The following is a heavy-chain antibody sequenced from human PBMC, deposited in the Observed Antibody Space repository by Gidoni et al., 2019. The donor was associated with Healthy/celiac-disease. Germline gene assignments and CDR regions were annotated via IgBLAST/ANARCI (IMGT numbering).Heavy chain of an antibody. J-gene: IGHJ4*02. CDR2: ISYDGSNK. CDR3: AKDKDGGSYFDY. V-gene: IGHV3-30*18. CDR1: GFTFSSYG. D-gene: IGHD3-10*01. Sequence: QVQLVESGGGVVQPGRSLRLSCAASGFTFSSYGMHWVRQATGKGLEWVAVISYDGSNKYYADSVKGRFTISRDNSKNTLYLQMNSLRAEDTAVYYCAKDKDGGSYFDYWGQGTLVTVSS.